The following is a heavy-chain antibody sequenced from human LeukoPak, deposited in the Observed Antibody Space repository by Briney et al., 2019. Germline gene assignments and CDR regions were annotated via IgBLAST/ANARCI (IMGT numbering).Heavy chain of an antibody. D-gene: IGHD2-15*01. Sequence: SETLSLTCAVYGGSFSGYYWSWIRQPPGKGLEWIGEINHSGSTNYNPSLKSRVTISVDTSKNRFSLKLSSVTAADTAVYYCARGTVVVVAATYFDYWGQGTLVTVSS. CDR2: INHSGST. J-gene: IGHJ4*02. V-gene: IGHV4-34*01. CDR3: ARGTVVVVAATYFDY. CDR1: GGSFSGYY.